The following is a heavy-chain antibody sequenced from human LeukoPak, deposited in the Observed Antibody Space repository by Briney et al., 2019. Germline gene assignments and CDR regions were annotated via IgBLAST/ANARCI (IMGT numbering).Heavy chain of an antibody. D-gene: IGHD2-2*01. CDR3: ARVSCSSTSCYFSDY. J-gene: IGHJ4*02. Sequence: PSETLSLTCTVSGGSISGYYWSWIRQPPGKGLEWIGYIFYSGSTNYNPSPRSRVTISVDTSKNQFSLKLSSVTAADTAVYYCARVSCSSTSCYFSDYWGQGTLVTVSS. CDR1: GGSISGYY. V-gene: IGHV4-59*01. CDR2: IFYSGST.